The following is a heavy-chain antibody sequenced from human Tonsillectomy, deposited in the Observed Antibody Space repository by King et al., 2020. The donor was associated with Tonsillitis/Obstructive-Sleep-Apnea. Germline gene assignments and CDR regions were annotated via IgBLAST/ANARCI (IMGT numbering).Heavy chain of an antibody. J-gene: IGHJ4*02. CDR1: GFTVSSNY. CDR3: AREYYDFWSGYPTLDY. V-gene: IGHV3-66*01. Sequence: VQLVESGGGLVQPGGSLRLSCAASGFTVSSNYMSWVRQAPGKGLEWVSVIYSGGSTYYADSVKGRFTISRDNSKKTLYLQMNSLRAEDTAVYYCAREYYDFWSGYPTLDYWGQGTLVTVSS. CDR2: IYSGGST. D-gene: IGHD3-3*01.